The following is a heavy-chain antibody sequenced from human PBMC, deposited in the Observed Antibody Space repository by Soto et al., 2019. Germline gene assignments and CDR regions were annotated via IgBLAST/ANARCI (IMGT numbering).Heavy chain of an antibody. CDR1: GYTFTSYG. CDR2: IIPILGIA. V-gene: IGHV1-69*04. D-gene: IGHD2-15*01. CDR3: AREDIVVVVAATNYYYMDV. J-gene: IGHJ6*03. Sequence: SVKVSCKASGYTFTSYGISWVRQAPGQGLEWMGRIIPILGIANYAQKFQGRVTITADKSTSTAYMELSSLRSEDTAVYYCAREDIVVVVAATNYYYMDVWGKGTTVTVSS.